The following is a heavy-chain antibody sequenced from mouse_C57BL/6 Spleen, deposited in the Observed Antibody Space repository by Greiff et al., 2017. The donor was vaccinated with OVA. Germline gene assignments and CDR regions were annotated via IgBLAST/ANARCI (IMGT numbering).Heavy chain of an antibody. CDR1: GYAFSSSW. CDR2: IYPGDGDT. Sequence: QVQLKQSGPELVKPGASVKLSCKASGYAFSSSWMNWVKQRPGQGLEWIGRIYPGDGDTNYNGKFKGKATLTADKSSSTAYMQLSSLTSEDSAVYFCGRDSSGRMDYWGQGTSVTVSS. V-gene: IGHV1-82*01. J-gene: IGHJ4*01. D-gene: IGHD3-2*02. CDR3: GRDSSGRMDY.